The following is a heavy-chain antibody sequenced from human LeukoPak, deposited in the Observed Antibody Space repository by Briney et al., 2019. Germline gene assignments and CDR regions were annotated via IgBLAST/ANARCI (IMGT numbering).Heavy chain of an antibody. Sequence: SVKVSCKASGGTFSSYAISWVRQAPGQGLEWMGGIIPIFGTANYAQKFQGRVTIIADKFTSTAYMELSSLRSEDTAVYYCARADCSSTSCYRNDAFDIWGQGTMVTVSS. J-gene: IGHJ3*02. CDR2: IIPIFGTA. V-gene: IGHV1-69*06. CDR1: GGTFSSYA. CDR3: ARADCSSTSCYRNDAFDI. D-gene: IGHD2-2*02.